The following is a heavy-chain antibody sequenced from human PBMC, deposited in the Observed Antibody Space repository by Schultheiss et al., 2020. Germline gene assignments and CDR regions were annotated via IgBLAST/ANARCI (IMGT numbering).Heavy chain of an antibody. CDR2: IIPILGIA. Sequence: SVKVSCKASGGTFSSYIISWVRQAPGQGLEWMGRIIPILGIANYAQKFQGRVTITADKSTSTAYMELSSLRSEDTAVYYCAKGTVAGHYFDYWGQGTLVTVSS. CDR3: AKGTVAGHYFDY. CDR1: GGTFSSYI. V-gene: IGHV1-69*02. J-gene: IGHJ4*02. D-gene: IGHD6-19*01.